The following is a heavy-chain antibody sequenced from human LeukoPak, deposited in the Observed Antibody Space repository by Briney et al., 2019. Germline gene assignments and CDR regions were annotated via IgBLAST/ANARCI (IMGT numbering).Heavy chain of an antibody. J-gene: IGHJ4*02. V-gene: IGHV1-69*04. CDR3: AKGTSNCSSTSCWYSSSWKRTPFDY. CDR2: IIPILGIA. Sequence: GASVKVSCKASGGTFSSYAISWVRQAPGQGLEWMGRIIPILGIANYAQKFQGRVTITADKSTTTAYMELSSLRSEDTAVYYCAKGTSNCSSTSCWYSSSWKRTPFDYWGQGTLVTVSS. D-gene: IGHD2-2*01. CDR1: GGTFSSYA.